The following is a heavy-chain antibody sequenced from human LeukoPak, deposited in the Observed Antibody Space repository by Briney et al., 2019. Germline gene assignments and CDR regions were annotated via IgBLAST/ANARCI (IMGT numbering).Heavy chain of an antibody. CDR3: AGDSPRPEAGTYQPDYFDY. D-gene: IGHD6-19*01. Sequence: SETLSLTCTVSAVSISSYYWSWIRQPPGKGLEWIGYMSYSGTTNYNPSLQSRATISVDTSKNQFSRKLSSVTAADTAVYYCAGDSPRPEAGTYQPDYFDYWGQGTLVTVSS. J-gene: IGHJ4*02. V-gene: IGHV4-59*01. CDR2: MSYSGTT. CDR1: AVSISSYY.